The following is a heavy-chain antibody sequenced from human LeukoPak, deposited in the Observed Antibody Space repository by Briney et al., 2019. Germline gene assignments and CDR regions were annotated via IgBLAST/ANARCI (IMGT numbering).Heavy chain of an antibody. Sequence: GGSLRLPCAASGFTFSDYYMSWIRQTPGKGLEWVSYISDSSGYKNYADSLKGRFTISRDNAKNSVYLQMNSLSAEDTAVYYCARQGLYDSSDFWTFQHWGQGTLVTVSS. V-gene: IGHV3-11*06. D-gene: IGHD3/OR15-3a*01. CDR1: GFTFSDYY. CDR2: ISDSSGYK. J-gene: IGHJ1*01. CDR3: ARQGLYDSSDFWTFQH.